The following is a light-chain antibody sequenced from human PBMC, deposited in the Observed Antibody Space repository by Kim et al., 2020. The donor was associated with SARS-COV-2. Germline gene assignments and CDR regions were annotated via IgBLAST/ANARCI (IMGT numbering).Light chain of an antibody. CDR1: QSVLYSSNDKNY. V-gene: IGKV4-1*01. CDR3: QQYYSTPPLT. Sequence: DIVMTQSPDSLLVSLGETATINCKSSQSVLYSSNDKNYLAWYQQKPGQPPKLLIYWASTRESGVPDRFSGSGSGTDFTLTISDLQAEDVAVYYCQQYYSTPPLTFGGGTKVEIK. CDR2: WAS. J-gene: IGKJ4*01.